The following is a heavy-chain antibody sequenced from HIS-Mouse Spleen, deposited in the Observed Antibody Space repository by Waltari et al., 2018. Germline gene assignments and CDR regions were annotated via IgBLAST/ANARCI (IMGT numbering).Heavy chain of an antibody. CDR1: GGSISSSSYY. D-gene: IGHD6-13*01. CDR2: IFYSERT. Sequence: QLQLQESGPGLVKPSETLSLTCTVSGGSISSSSYYWGWIRRPPGKVLEWIGSIFYSERTYYNPSLKSRVTISVDTSKNQFSLKLSSVTAADTAVYYCAREIPYSSSWYDWYFDLWGRGTLVTVSS. CDR3: AREIPYSSSWYDWYFDL. J-gene: IGHJ2*01. V-gene: IGHV4-39*07.